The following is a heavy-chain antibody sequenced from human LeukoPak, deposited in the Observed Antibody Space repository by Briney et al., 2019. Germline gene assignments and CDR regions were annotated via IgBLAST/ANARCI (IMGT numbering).Heavy chain of an antibody. CDR1: GYTFASYC. Sequence: SVTVSWKAAGYTFASYCMNWVRQAPGQVLEWMGTINPSGGSTTYAQNLQERVTMTRDTSTSTPYMELSSQRYEDTAVHYCARAIGYVLKGYCDYWGQGTLVTVSS. J-gene: IGHJ4*02. D-gene: IGHD1-1*01. CDR3: ARAIGYVLKGYCDY. CDR2: INPSGGST. V-gene: IGHV1-46*03.